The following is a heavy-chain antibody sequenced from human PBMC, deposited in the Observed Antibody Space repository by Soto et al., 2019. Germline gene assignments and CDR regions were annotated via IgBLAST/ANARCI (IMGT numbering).Heavy chain of an antibody. CDR1: GYIFSSYG. CDR2: ISTSHGNT. V-gene: IGHV1-18*04. Sequence: QVQLVQSGTEVKKPGASVKVSCKASGYIFSSYGISWVRQAPGQGLEWMGWISTSHGNTRYGQTMQGRLTMTTDTSTGTAYIELTSLRADDTAFYYCARTLGTASPPYFLDFWGQGPLVTVSS. D-gene: IGHD3-3*01. J-gene: IGHJ4*02. CDR3: ARTLGTASPPYFLDF.